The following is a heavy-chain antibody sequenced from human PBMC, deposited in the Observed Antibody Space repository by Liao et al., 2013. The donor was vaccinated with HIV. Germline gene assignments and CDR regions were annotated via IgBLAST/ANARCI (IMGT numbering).Heavy chain of an antibody. J-gene: IGHJ6*03. CDR2: IYHSGNT. V-gene: IGHV4-59*01. D-gene: IGHD3-10*01. Sequence: QVQLQESGPGLVKPSGTLSLSCNVSGGSIRSYYLSWIRQPPGRGLEWIGYIYHSGNTNYNPSLKSRVTISEDTSSNQFFLKLSSVTAADTGVYFCARGREDGYYGSGSYYYSYMDVWGKGTTVTVSS. CDR3: ARGREDGYYGSGSYYYSYMDV. CDR1: GGSIRSYY.